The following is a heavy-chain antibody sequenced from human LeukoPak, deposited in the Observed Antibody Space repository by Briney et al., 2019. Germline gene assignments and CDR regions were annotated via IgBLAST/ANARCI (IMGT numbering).Heavy chain of an antibody. CDR1: GYTFTGYY. V-gene: IGHV1-2*02. D-gene: IGHD2-2*01. CDR2: INPNSGGT. CDR3: AFSLVVPAAQPSPYYYYYYMDV. J-gene: IGHJ6*03. Sequence: ASVKVSCKASGYTFTGYYMHWVRQAPGQGLEWMGWINPNSGGTNYAQKIQGRVTMTRDTSISTAYMELSRLRSDDTAVYYCAFSLVVPAAQPSPYYYYYYMDVWGKGTTVTVSS.